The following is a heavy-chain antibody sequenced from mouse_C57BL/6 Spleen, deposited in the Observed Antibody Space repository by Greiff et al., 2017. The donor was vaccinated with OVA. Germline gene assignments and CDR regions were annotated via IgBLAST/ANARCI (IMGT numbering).Heavy chain of an antibody. CDR3: VRRRGEDYYGSSRYYAMDY. Sequence: HLVESGGGLVQPKGSLKLSCAASGFSFNTYAMNWVRQAPGKGLEWVARIRSKSNNYATYYADSVKDRFTISRDDSESMLYLQMNNLKTEDTAMYYCVRRRGEDYYGSSRYYAMDYWGQGTSVTVSS. CDR1: GFSFNTYA. CDR2: IRSKSNNYAT. V-gene: IGHV10-1*01. D-gene: IGHD1-1*01. J-gene: IGHJ4*01.